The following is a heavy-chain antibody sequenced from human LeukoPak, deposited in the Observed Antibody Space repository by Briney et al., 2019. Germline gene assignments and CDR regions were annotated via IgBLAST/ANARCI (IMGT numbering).Heavy chain of an antibody. CDR2: IKQDGSEK. V-gene: IGHV3-7*01. CDR3: ARVGRLGDSSGYYPGNYFDY. CDR1: GFTFSSYW. J-gene: IGHJ4*02. Sequence: GGSLRLSCAASGFTFSSYWMSWVRQAPGKGLEWVANIKQDGSEKYYVDSVKGRFTISRDNSKNTLYLQMGSLRAEDMAVYYCARVGRLGDSSGYYPGNYFDYWGQGTLVTVSS. D-gene: IGHD3-22*01.